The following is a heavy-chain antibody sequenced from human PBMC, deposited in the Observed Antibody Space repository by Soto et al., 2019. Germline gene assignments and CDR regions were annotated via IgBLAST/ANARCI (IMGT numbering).Heavy chain of an antibody. J-gene: IGHJ5*02. Sequence: EVQLVESGGGLVQPGGSLRLSCAASGFTFSRYWMHWVRQAPGKGLVWVSRINSDGSSTSYADSVKGRFTISRDNAKNTLYLQMNSLRAEDTAVYYCASAQQLVNWFDPWGQGTLVTVSS. V-gene: IGHV3-74*01. CDR2: INSDGSST. D-gene: IGHD6-13*01. CDR3: ASAQQLVNWFDP. CDR1: GFTFSRYW.